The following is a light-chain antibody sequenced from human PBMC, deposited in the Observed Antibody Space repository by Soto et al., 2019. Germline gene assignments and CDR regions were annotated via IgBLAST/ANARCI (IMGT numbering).Light chain of an antibody. CDR1: QSVTSY. CDR2: DAS. CDR3: QQRSNWPFT. V-gene: IGKV3-11*01. J-gene: IGKJ2*01. Sequence: DILLTQSPATLSLSPGERVTISCRASQSVTSYLAWYQQKPGQAPRLLIYDASNRATGVPARFSGSGSGTDFTLTISSLRPDDFFVYYCQQRSNWPFTFGQGTKLEIK.